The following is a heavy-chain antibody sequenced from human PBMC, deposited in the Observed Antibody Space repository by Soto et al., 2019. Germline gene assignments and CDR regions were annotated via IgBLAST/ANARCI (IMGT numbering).Heavy chain of an antibody. J-gene: IGHJ4*02. Sequence: QVQLVQSGTEVKKPGSSVKVSCKASGGTFRNYPINWVRQAPGQGLEWMGSIFPLTDIPDYAQNFQARLTISADKSTTTAYMALSSLTSDDTAMYVGARGPLVVLNYFESWGQGTLVTVSS. CDR2: IFPLTDIP. V-gene: IGHV1-69*02. CDR1: GGTFRNYP. CDR3: ARGPLVVLNYFES.